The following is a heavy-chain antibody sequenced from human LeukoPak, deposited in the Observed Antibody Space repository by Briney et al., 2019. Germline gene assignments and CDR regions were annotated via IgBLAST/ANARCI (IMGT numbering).Heavy chain of an antibody. CDR2: IKQDGSEK. Sequence: GGSLRLSCAASGFTFSSYWMSWVRQAPGKGLEWVANIKQDGSEKYYVDSVKGRFTISGDNAKNSLYLQMNSLRAEDTAVYYCASSAAYYDILTGYYPPYFDYWGQGTLVTVSS. V-gene: IGHV3-7*01. CDR1: GFTFSSYW. CDR3: ASSAAYYDILTGYYPPYFDY. J-gene: IGHJ4*02. D-gene: IGHD3-9*01.